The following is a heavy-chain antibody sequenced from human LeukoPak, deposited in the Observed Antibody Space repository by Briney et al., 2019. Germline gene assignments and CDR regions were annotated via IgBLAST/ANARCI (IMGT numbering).Heavy chain of an antibody. CDR2: IKQDGSEK. CDR1: GFTFSNYW. Sequence: QAGGSLRLSCAASGFTFSNYWMTWVRQAPGKGLEWVGNIKQDGSEKYYADSVKGRFTISRDNARNSLYLQMNSLRDEDTAVYYCAREERGLANDYWGQGTLVTVSS. V-gene: IGHV3-7*01. J-gene: IGHJ4*02. CDR3: AREERGLANDY. D-gene: IGHD1-1*01.